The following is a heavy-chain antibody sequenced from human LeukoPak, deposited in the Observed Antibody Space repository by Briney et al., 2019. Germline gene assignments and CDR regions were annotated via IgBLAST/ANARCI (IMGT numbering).Heavy chain of an antibody. CDR1: GFTFSSYA. Sequence: GGSLRLSCAASGFTFSSYAMSWVRQAPGKGLEWVSSITSSSNYIYYADSVKGRFIISRDNAKNSLYLQMNSLRAEDTAVYYCAREGEGYCSGGSCYFDYWGQGTLVTVSS. J-gene: IGHJ4*02. D-gene: IGHD2-15*01. CDR3: AREGEGYCSGGSCYFDY. CDR2: ITSSSNYI. V-gene: IGHV3-21*01.